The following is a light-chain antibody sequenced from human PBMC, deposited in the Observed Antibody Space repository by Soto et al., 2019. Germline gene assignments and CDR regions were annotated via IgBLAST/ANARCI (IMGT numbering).Light chain of an antibody. J-gene: IGLJ2*01. CDR1: SSDVGGYNY. Sequence: QSALTQPRSVSGSPGQSVTISCTGTSSDVGGYNYVSWYQQHPGEAPKLMIYDVTKRPSGVPDRFSGSKSGNTASLTISGLQAEDEADYYCCSYAASYTWVFGGGTKVTVL. CDR3: CSYAASYTWV. CDR2: DVT. V-gene: IGLV2-11*01.